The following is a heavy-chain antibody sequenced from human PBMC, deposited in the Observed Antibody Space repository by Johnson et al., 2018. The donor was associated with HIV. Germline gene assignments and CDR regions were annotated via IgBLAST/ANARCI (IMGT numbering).Heavy chain of an antibody. CDR1: GFIFDDYG. J-gene: IGHJ3*02. CDR3: GTGRAGQVWDVFDI. Sequence: VQLVESGGGVVRPGGSLRLSCEASGFIFDDYGMSWVRQAPGKGREGVSGINWNGGSRGYADSVKGRFTISRANAKNTLYLQMNSLRAEDTALYYCGTGRAGQVWDVFDIWGQGTMVTVSS. D-gene: IGHD6-19*01. V-gene: IGHV3-20*04. CDR2: INWNGGSR.